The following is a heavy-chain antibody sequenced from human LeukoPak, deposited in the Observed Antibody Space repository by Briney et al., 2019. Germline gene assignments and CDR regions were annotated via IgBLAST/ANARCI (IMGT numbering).Heavy chain of an antibody. Sequence: GGSLRLSCAASGFTFSSYWMHWVRQAPGKGLVWVSRINSDGSSTNYADSVKGRFTISRDNAKNTLFLQMNSLRAEDTAVYYCAREVVVVPDYYYYGLDVWGQGTTVTVSS. D-gene: IGHD2-2*01. J-gene: IGHJ6*02. CDR2: INSDGSST. CDR1: GFTFSSYW. V-gene: IGHV3-74*01. CDR3: AREVVVVPDYYYYGLDV.